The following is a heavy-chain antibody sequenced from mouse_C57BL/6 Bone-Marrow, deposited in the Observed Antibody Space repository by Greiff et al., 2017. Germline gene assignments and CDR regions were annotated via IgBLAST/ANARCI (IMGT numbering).Heavy chain of an antibody. D-gene: IGHD1-1*01. CDR1: GFSLTSYG. Sequence: VQLQQSGPGLVQPSQSLSITCTVSGFSLTSYGVHWVRQSPGKGLEWLGVIWRGGSTDYNAAFMSRLSITKDNSKSQVFLKMNSLRADDTAIYYGAIPYYGSSPWYFDVWGTGTTVTVSS. CDR2: IWRGGST. CDR3: AIPYYGSSPWYFDV. J-gene: IGHJ1*03. V-gene: IGHV2-5*01.